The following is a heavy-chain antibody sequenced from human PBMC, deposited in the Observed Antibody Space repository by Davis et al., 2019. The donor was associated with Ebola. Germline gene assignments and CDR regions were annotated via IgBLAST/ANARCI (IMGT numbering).Heavy chain of an antibody. J-gene: IGHJ3*02. V-gene: IGHV3-30-3*01. CDR2: ISYDGSNK. CDR1: GFTFSSYA. CDR3: AREGNDCSSTSCYTSYYAFDI. Sequence: GESLKISCAASGFTFSSYAMHWVRQAPGKGLEWVAVISYDGSNKYYADSVKGRFTISRDNSKNTLYLQMNSLRAEDTAVYYCAREGNDCSSTSCYTSYYAFDIWGQGTMVTVSS. D-gene: IGHD2-2*02.